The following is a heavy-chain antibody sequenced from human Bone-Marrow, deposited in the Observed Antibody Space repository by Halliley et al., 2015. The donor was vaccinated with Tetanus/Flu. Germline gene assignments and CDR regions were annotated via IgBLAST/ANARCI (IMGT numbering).Heavy chain of an antibody. D-gene: IGHD6-6*01. J-gene: IGHJ4*01. CDR3: ARGRSRNVARPFDC. Sequence: TLSLACVVYGGSFGDYFWGLIRPTPGKGLEWNGETHHSGKTPPKTSLKSRLTISKVATRNQFSLKLNSVTAADTATYFCARGRSRNVARPFDCWGQGSLVIVS. CDR1: GGSFGDYF. CDR2: THHSGKT. V-gene: IGHV4-34*09.